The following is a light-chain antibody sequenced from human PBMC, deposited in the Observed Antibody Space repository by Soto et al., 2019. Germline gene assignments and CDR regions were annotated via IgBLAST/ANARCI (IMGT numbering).Light chain of an antibody. CDR2: SNN. V-gene: IGLV1-44*01. CDR1: SSNIGSNT. Sequence: QSVLTQPPSAPGTPGQRVTISCSGSSSNIGSNTVNWYQQLPGTAPKLLIYSNNQRPSGVPDRLSGSKSGTSASLAISGLQSEDEADYYCAAWDDSLNGNYVFGTGTKVTVL. CDR3: AAWDDSLNGNYV. J-gene: IGLJ1*01.